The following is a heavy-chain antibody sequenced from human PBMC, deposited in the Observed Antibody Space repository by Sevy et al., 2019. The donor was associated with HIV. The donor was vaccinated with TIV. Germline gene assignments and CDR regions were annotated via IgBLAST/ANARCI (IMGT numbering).Heavy chain of an antibody. D-gene: IGHD6-13*01. CDR2: IYYSGST. Sequence: SETLSLTCTVSGGSISNGHYYWGWIRQPPGKGLEWIGSIYYSGSTYYNPSLKSRVTISVDTSKNQFSLQLSSVTAADTAVYYCARAREQQLGLYFYYFYMDVWGTGTTVTVSS. J-gene: IGHJ6*03. CDR3: ARAREQQLGLYFYYFYMDV. V-gene: IGHV4-39*01. CDR1: GGSISNGHYY.